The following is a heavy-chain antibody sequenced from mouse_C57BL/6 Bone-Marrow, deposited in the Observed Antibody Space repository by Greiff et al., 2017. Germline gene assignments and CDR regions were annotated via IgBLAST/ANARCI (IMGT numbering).Heavy chain of an antibody. CDR3: ATGTGYFDV. Sequence: MPGQGLEWIGAIDPSDSYTNYNQKFKGKSTLTVDKSSSTAYMQLSSLTSEDSAVYYCATGTGYFDVWGTGTTVTVSS. CDR2: IDPSDSYT. V-gene: IGHV1-69*01. J-gene: IGHJ1*03. D-gene: IGHD4-1*01.